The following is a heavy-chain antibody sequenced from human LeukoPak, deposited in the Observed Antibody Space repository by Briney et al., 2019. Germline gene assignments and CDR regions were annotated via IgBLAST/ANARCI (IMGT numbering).Heavy chain of an antibody. V-gene: IGHV3-23*01. J-gene: IGHJ4*02. D-gene: IGHD3-3*01. CDR1: GFXFSSYA. CDR3: AKQYDFWSGPDY. Sequence: GGSLRLSCAASGFXFSSYAINWVRQAPGKGLEWVSGISGSGGSTYYADSLKGRFTISRDNSKNTLYLQMNSLRVEDMAVYYCAKQYDFWSGPDYWGQGTLVTVSS. CDR2: ISGSGGST.